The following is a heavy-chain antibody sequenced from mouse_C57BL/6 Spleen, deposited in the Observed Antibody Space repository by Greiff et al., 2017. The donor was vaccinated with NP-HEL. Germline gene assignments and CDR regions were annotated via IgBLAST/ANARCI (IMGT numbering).Heavy chain of an antibody. V-gene: IGHV1-42*01. CDR1: GYSFTGYY. J-gene: IGHJ2*01. D-gene: IGHD2-1*01. Sequence: VQLQQSGPELVKPGASVKISCKASGYSFTGYYMNWVKQSPEKSLEWIGEINPSTGGTTYNQKFKAKATLTVDKSSSTAYMQLKSLTSEDSAVYYCAREIYPYYFDYWGQGTTLTVSS. CDR2: INPSTGGT. CDR3: AREIYPYYFDY.